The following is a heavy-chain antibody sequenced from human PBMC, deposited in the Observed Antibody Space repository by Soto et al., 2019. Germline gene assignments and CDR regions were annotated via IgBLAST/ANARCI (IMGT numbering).Heavy chain of an antibody. CDR2: IYYTGST. CDR1: GGSISSTSHY. J-gene: IGHJ4*02. V-gene: IGHV4-39*01. D-gene: IGHD2-21*01. Sequence: QLQLQESGPGLVRPSETLSLTCTVSGGSISSTSHYWGWVRQPPGKGLEWIGSIYYTGSTYFRPSLRSRVTISVDTSKNQFSLNLNSVTAADTAVYFCARLDGYGGLLDYWGQGTLVTVSS. CDR3: ARLDGYGGLLDY.